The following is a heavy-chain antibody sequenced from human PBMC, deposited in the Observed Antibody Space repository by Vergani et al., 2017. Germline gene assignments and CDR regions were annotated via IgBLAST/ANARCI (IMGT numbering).Heavy chain of an antibody. CDR1: GYSFTSYW. CDR2: IYPGDSDT. D-gene: IGHD3-22*01. Sequence: EVQLVQSGAAVKKPGESLKISCKGSGYSFTSYWIGWVRQMPGKGLEWMGIIYPGDSDTRYSPSFQGQVTISADKSISTAYLQWSSLKASDTAMYYCARQDRYYYDSSGYYSFDYWGQGTLVTVSS. V-gene: IGHV5-51*01. CDR3: ARQDRYYYDSSGYYSFDY. J-gene: IGHJ4*02.